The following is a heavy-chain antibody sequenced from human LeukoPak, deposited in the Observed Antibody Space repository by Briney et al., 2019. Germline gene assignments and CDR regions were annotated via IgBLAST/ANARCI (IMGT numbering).Heavy chain of an antibody. Sequence: GGSLRLSCAASGFTFSSYWVSWVRQAPGKGLEWVANIKQDGSEKYYVDSVKGRFTISRDNAKNSLYPQMNSLRAEDTAVYYCARVPYGDDAFDIWGQGTMVTVSS. D-gene: IGHD4/OR15-4a*01. V-gene: IGHV3-7*01. CDR3: ARVPYGDDAFDI. CDR1: GFTFSSYW. J-gene: IGHJ3*02. CDR2: IKQDGSEK.